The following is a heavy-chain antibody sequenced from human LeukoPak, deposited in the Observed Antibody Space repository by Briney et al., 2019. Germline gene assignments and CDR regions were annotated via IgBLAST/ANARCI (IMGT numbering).Heavy chain of an antibody. CDR3: ARVDSGYDYYYYGMDV. CDR2: IDYSGST. Sequence: SETLSLTCIVSGGSISSYYWSWVRQPPGKGLEWIGFIDYSGSTNYNPSLKSRVTISVDTSKNQFSLKLGSVTAADTAMYYCARVDSGYDYYYYGMDVWGQGTTVTVSS. CDR1: GGSISSYY. J-gene: IGHJ6*02. V-gene: IGHV4-59*01. D-gene: IGHD5-12*01.